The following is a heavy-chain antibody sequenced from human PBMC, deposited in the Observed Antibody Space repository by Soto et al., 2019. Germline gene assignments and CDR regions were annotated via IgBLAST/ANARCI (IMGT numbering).Heavy chain of an antibody. J-gene: IGHJ5*02. CDR1: GYTLTSYY. D-gene: IGHD2-2*02. CDR3: ARSTDCSSTSCYRSRWFDP. CDR2: FDPEDGET. Sequence: ASVKVSCKASGYTLTSYYMHWVRQAPGQGLEWMGGFDPEDGETIYAQKFQGRVTMTEDTSTDTAYMELSSLRSEDTAVYYCARSTDCSSTSCYRSRWFDPWGQGTLVTVSS. V-gene: IGHV1-24*01.